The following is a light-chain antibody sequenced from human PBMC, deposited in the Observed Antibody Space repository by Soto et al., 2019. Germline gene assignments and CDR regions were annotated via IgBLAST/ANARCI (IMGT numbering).Light chain of an antibody. CDR2: KAS. Sequence: DIQMTQSPSTLSASVGDRVTITCRASQSISSWLAWYQQKPGKAPKLLIYKASSLERGVPSRFSGSGSGTESTLTISSLQPDDFATYYCQQSFSFGPGTKVDIK. CDR1: QSISSW. J-gene: IGKJ3*01. CDR3: QQSFS. V-gene: IGKV1-5*03.